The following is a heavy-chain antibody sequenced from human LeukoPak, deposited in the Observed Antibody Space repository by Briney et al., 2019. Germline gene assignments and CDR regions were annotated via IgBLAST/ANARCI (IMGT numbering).Heavy chain of an antibody. J-gene: IGHJ4*02. CDR2: IYHSGST. CDR1: GYSISSGYY. V-gene: IGHV4-38-2*02. Sequence: SETLSLTCTVSGYSISSGYYWGWIRQPPGKGLEWIGSIYHSGSTYYNPSLKSRVTISVDTSKNQFSLKLGSVTAADTAVYYCARHRSGYDSFDYWGQGTLVTVSS. CDR3: ARHRSGYDSFDY. D-gene: IGHD5-12*01.